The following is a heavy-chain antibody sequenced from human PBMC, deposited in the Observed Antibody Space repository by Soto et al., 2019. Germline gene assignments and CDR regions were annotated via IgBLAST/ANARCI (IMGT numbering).Heavy chain of an antibody. V-gene: IGHV2-5*02. CDR2: IYWDDDK. Sequence: QITLKESGPTLVKPTQTLTLTCTFSGFSLSTSGVGVGWIRQPPGKALEWLALIYWDDDKRYSPSLKSRLTITKDTSKHQVVLTMTNMDPVDTATYYCAHRRGDYYDSSADNWFDPWGQGTLVTVSS. CDR1: GFSLSTSGVG. CDR3: AHRRGDYYDSSADNWFDP. J-gene: IGHJ5*02. D-gene: IGHD3-22*01.